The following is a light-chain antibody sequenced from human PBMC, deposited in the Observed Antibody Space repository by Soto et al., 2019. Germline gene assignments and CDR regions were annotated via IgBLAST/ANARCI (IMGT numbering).Light chain of an antibody. Sequence: QSALTQPRSVSGSPGQSVTISCTGTSSDVGGYEYVSWYQQRPSKAPKLIIYDVFKRPLGVPGRFSASKSGNTASLTISGLQAEDEADYHCSSQAGSYTLVFGGGTKVTVL. V-gene: IGLV2-11*01. J-gene: IGLJ2*01. CDR1: SSDVGGYEY. CDR2: DVF. CDR3: SSQAGSYTLV.